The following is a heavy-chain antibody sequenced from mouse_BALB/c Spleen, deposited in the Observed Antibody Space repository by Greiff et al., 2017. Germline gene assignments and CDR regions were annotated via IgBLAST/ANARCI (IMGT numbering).Heavy chain of an antibody. D-gene: IGHD2-14*01. J-gene: IGHJ2*01. V-gene: IGHV3-2*02. CDR2: ISYSGST. CDR1: GYSITSDYA. Sequence: EVQLQQSGPGLVKPSQSLSLTCTVTGYSITSDYAWNWIRQFPGNKLEWMGYISYSGSTSYNPSLKSRISITRDTSKNQFFLQLNSVTTEDTATYYCARTPYYRYGVDYWGQGTTLTVSS. CDR3: ARTPYYRYGVDY.